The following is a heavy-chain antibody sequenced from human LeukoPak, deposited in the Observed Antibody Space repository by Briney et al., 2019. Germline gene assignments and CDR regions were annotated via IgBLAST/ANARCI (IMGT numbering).Heavy chain of an antibody. CDR3: AKAGTQQWLLFVGVY. V-gene: IGHV3-30*02. CDR2: IRYDGSNK. Sequence: GGSLRLSCAASGFTFSTYGMLWGRQAPGQGPEWVALIRYDGSNKYYADSVKGRFTISRDNSKNTLYLQMNSLRVEDTAMYYCAKAGTQQWLLFVGVYWGQGALVTVSS. CDR1: GFTFSTYG. D-gene: IGHD6-19*01. J-gene: IGHJ4*02.